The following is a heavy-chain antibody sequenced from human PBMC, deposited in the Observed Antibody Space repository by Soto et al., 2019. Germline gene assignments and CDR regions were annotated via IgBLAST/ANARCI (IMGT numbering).Heavy chain of an antibody. CDR1: GFTFSSSA. D-gene: IGHD6-19*01. Sequence: EVQLLDSGGGLVQPGGSLRLSCAASGFTFSSSAMSWVRQAPGKGLEWVSAVSGSGGTTYYADSVRGRFTSSRDNSKNTLYLQMNSLRDEDTAIYFCARCTVDTIVTSGWCHYLDPWGQGTLVTVSS. CDR3: ARCTVDTIVTSGWCHYLDP. CDR2: VSGSGGTT. J-gene: IGHJ5*02. V-gene: IGHV3-23*01.